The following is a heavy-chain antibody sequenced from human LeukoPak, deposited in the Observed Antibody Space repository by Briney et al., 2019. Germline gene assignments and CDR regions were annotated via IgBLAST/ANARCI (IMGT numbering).Heavy chain of an antibody. Sequence: SGSLSLTCIVSGASIRSYFWSWIRQSPGKGLGWMGYFYDNDISNFNPSLESRVAILLARSKSQFPLMWRSVAAADTAVYYVTRGLVLATDDAFDIWGPGTLVTVSS. D-gene: IGHD5-12*01. J-gene: IGHJ3*02. CDR1: GASIRSYF. CDR3: TRGLVLATDDAFDI. CDR2: FYDNDIS. V-gene: IGHV4-59*01.